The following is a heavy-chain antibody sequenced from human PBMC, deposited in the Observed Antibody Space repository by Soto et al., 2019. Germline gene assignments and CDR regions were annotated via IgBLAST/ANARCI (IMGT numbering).Heavy chain of an antibody. D-gene: IGHD1-1*01. CDR2: FDPEDGET. CDR3: AAGGTRWLHSPFDY. CDR1: GHTLTELS. Sequence: QVQLLQSGAEVKKPGASVKVSCKVSGHTLTELSMHWVRQAPGRGLGWMGGFDPEDGETISAQKSQGRVTMTEDTSTDSTYMELTSLRSEDTAVYYCAAGGTRWLHSPFDYWGQGTLVTISS. J-gene: IGHJ4*02. V-gene: IGHV1-24*01.